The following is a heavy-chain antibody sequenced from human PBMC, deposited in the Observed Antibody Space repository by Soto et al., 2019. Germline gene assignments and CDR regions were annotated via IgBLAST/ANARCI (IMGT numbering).Heavy chain of an antibody. CDR2: ISTYNGNT. J-gene: IGHJ3*02. CDR3: ARDPGYSTTWHKAFDI. Sequence: QVQLVQSGAEVKKPGASVKVSCKASGYTFTSYGISWVRQAPGQGPEWMGRISTYNGNTNYVQKLQGRVTMTTDTSTNTSNMEVRSMRYDDTAVYYCARDPGYSTTWHKAFDIWGQGTMVTVSS. V-gene: IGHV1-18*01. D-gene: IGHD6-13*01. CDR1: GYTFTSYG.